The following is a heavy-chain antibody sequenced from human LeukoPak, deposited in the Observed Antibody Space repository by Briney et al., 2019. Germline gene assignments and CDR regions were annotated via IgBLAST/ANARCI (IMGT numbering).Heavy chain of an antibody. D-gene: IGHD2-21*02. CDR1: GGSFSGYY. V-gene: IGHV4-59*01. J-gene: IGHJ4*02. CDR3: ARERGDKYYFDY. Sequence: KPSETLSLTCAVYGGSFSGYYWSWIRQPPGKGLEWIGYIYYSGSTNYNPSLKSRVTITADTSKNQFSLKLSSVTAADTAVYYCARERGDKYYFDYWGQGTLVTVSS. CDR2: IYYSGST.